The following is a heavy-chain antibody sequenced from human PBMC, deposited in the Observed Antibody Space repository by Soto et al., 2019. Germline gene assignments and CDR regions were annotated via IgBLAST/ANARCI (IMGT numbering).Heavy chain of an antibody. CDR1: GFTFSSYE. CDR2: ISSSGSTI. V-gene: IGHV3-48*03. D-gene: IGHD5-18*01. J-gene: IGHJ4*02. CDR3: AREVDTAMVWDY. Sequence: GGSLRLSCAASGFTFSSYEMNWVRQAPGKGLEWVSYISSSGSTIYYADSVKGRFTISRDNAKNSLYLQMNSLRAEDTAVYYCAREVDTAMVWDYWGQGTLVTVSS.